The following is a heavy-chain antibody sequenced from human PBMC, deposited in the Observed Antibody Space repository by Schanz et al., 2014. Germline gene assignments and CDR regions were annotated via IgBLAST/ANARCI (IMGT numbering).Heavy chain of an antibody. Sequence: EVQLVASGGGLVQPGGSLRLSCAASGFTFSAYYMDWVRQAPGKGLEWVSAISGSGGSTYYADSVKGRFTISRDNSKNPLYLQMNSLRAEDTAVYYCARIGGSVFDYWAQGTLVTVSS. CDR2: ISGSGGST. J-gene: IGHJ4*02. CDR3: ARIGGSVFDY. V-gene: IGHV3-23*04. D-gene: IGHD3-10*01. CDR1: GFTFSAYY.